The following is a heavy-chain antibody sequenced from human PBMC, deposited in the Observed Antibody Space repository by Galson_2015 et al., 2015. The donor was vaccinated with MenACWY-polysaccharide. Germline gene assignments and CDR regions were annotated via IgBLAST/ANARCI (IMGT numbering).Heavy chain of an antibody. Sequence: LSLTCTVSGDSVSSVTDYWGWLRQSPGKGLEWIGYMSSNGRGNRNPSLTSRVTISIDTSKNQFSLRLNSVTAADTAIYYCAREPTDSGSFGWFDSWGQGTLVTVSP. V-gene: IGHV4-61*01. J-gene: IGHJ5*01. CDR1: GDSVSSVTDY. CDR2: MSSNGRG. D-gene: IGHD1-26*01. CDR3: AREPTDSGSFGWFDS.